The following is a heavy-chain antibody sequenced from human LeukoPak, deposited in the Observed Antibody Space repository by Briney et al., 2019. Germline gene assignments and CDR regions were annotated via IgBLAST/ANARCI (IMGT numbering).Heavy chain of an antibody. Sequence: GGSLRLSCAASGLTYSSHSMNWVRQAPGKGLEWVSSISSSSSYIYYADSVKGRFTISRDNAKNSLYLQMNSLRAEDTAVYYCYMSDYYDSSGYRDYWGQGTLVTVSS. J-gene: IGHJ4*02. D-gene: IGHD3-22*01. CDR1: GLTYSSHS. CDR3: YMSDYYDSSGYRDY. V-gene: IGHV3-21*01. CDR2: ISSSSSYI.